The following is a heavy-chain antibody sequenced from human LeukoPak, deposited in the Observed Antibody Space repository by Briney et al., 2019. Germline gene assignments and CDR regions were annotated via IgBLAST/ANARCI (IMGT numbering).Heavy chain of an antibody. CDR3: ATMGYDSSGYYYYYYYMDV. CDR1: GYTFTSYG. V-gene: IGHV1-18*01. D-gene: IGHD3-22*01. CDR2: ISAYNGNT. J-gene: IGHJ6*03. Sequence: ASVKVSCKASGYTFTSYGISWVRQAPGQGVEWMGWISAYNGNTNYAQKLQGRVTMTTDTSTSTAYMELRSLRSDNTAVYYCATMGYDSSGYYYYYYYMDVWGKGTTVTVSS.